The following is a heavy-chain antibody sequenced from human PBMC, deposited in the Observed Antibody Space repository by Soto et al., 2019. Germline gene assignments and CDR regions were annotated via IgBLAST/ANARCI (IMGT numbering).Heavy chain of an antibody. CDR3: ARSTMVRGVKRQLNWFDP. D-gene: IGHD3-10*01. J-gene: IGHJ5*02. V-gene: IGHV4-39*01. Sequence: SETLSLTCTVSGGSISSISDYWGWIRQPPGKGLEWIGSIYYSGSTYYNPSLKSRVTISVDTSKNQFSLKLSSVTAADTAVYYCARSTMVRGVKRQLNWFDPWGQGTLVTVSS. CDR1: GGSISSISDY. CDR2: IYYSGST.